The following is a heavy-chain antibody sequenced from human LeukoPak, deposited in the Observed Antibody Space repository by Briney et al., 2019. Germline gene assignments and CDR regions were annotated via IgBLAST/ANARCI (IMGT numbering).Heavy chain of an antibody. CDR3: ARPRRPYYYYGMDV. Sequence: PGGSLRLSCAASGFAFGSYSMNWVRQAPGKGLEWVSSISSSSSYIYYADSVKGRFTISRDNAKNSLYLQMNSLRAEDTAVYYCARPRRPYYYYGMDVWGQGTTVTVSS. V-gene: IGHV3-21*01. D-gene: IGHD1-14*01. CDR2: ISSSSSYI. J-gene: IGHJ6*02. CDR1: GFAFGSYS.